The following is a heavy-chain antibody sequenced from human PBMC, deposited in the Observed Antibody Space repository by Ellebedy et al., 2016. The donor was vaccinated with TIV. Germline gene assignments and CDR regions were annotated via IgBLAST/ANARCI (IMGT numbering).Heavy chain of an antibody. CDR3: ARSPGSGDDAFDM. Sequence: AASVKVSCKASGYTFTSYEINWVRQATGQGLEWMGWMNSNSGDTGYAPKFQGRVTMTRNTSISTAYMELSSLRSDDTAVYYCARSPGSGDDAFDMWGQGTMVTVSS. CDR2: MNSNSGDT. J-gene: IGHJ3*02. CDR1: GYTFTSYE. V-gene: IGHV1-8*01. D-gene: IGHD7-27*01.